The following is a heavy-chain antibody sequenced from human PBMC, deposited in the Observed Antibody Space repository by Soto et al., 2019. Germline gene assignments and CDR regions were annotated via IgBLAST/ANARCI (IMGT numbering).Heavy chain of an antibody. V-gene: IGHV3-30*18. CDR2: ISYDGSNK. Sequence: GGSLRLSCAASGFTFSSYGMHWVRQAPGKGLEWVAVISYDGSNKYYADSVKGRFTIARDNSKNTLYLQMNSLRTEDTALYYCAKDRRRSAADHYYYGMDVWGQGTTVTVS. J-gene: IGHJ6*02. CDR1: GFTFSSYG. D-gene: IGHD6-13*01. CDR3: AKDRRRSAADHYYYGMDV.